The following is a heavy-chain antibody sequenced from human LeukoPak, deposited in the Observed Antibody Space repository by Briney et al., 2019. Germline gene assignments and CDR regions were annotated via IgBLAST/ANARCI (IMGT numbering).Heavy chain of an antibody. D-gene: IGHD3-10*01. J-gene: IGHJ4*02. CDR3: ARAPVTMVRGVMLFDY. V-gene: IGHV1-8*01. CDR1: GYTFTSYD. CDR2: MNPNSGNT. Sequence: ASVKVSCKASGYTFTSYDINWVRQATGQGLEWMGWMNPNSGNTGYAQKFQGRVTMTRNTSISTAYMELSSLRSEDTAVYYRARAPVTMVRGVMLFDYWGQGTLVTVSS.